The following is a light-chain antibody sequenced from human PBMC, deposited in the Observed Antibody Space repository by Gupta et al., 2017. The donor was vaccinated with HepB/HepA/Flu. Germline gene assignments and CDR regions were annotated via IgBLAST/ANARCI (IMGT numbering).Light chain of an antibody. Sequence: ETVLTQSPGTLSLFPGERATFSCRASQRISANYLAWYQQKPGQAPRLLIYAASSRATGVPDRFSGSGSGTDFTLTISRREPEDFAVYYCQQYINSPLYTFGQGTKLEIK. V-gene: IGKV3-20*01. CDR2: AAS. CDR1: QRISANY. CDR3: QQYINSPLYT. J-gene: IGKJ2*01.